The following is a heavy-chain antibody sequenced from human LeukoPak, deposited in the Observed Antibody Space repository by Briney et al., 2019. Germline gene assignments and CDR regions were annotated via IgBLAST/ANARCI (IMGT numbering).Heavy chain of an antibody. Sequence: PAGGSLRLSCAASGFPFGTYWMSWVRQAPGKGLEWVANIDEDATQKQYVDSVKGRFTISRDNAKNSSYLQMNSLRAEDTGVYFCASGNYFDYWGQGTLVAVSS. CDR3: ASGNYFDY. CDR1: GFPFGTYW. D-gene: IGHD2-15*01. V-gene: IGHV3-7*01. J-gene: IGHJ4*02. CDR2: IDEDATQK.